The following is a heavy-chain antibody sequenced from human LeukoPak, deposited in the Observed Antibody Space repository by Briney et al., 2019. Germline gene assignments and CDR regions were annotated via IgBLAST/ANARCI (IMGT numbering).Heavy chain of an antibody. CDR1: GGSISSYY. CDR3: XVGVXAAILGY. D-gene: IGHD2-2*01. CDR2: IYYSGST. J-gene: IGHJ4*02. Sequence: SETLSLTCTVSGGSISSYYWSWIRQPPGKGLEWIGYIYYSGSTNYNPSLKSRVTISVDTSKNQFSLKLSSVTAADTAVYCCXVGVXAAILGYWGQGTLVTVSS. V-gene: IGHV4-59*01.